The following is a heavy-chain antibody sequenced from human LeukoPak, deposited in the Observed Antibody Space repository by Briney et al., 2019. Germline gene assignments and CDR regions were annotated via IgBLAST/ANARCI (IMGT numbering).Heavy chain of an antibody. CDR1: GFTFSSYS. CDR2: ISSSSSYI. CDR3: ARGLSVLRYFDWFDNTFDY. V-gene: IGHV3-21*01. J-gene: IGHJ4*02. D-gene: IGHD3-9*01. Sequence: PGGSLRLSCAASGFTFSSYSMNWVRQAPGKGLEWVSSISSSSSYIYYADSVKGRFTISRDNAKNSLYLQMDSLRAEDTAVYYCARGLSVLRYFDWFDNTFDYWGQGTLVTVSS.